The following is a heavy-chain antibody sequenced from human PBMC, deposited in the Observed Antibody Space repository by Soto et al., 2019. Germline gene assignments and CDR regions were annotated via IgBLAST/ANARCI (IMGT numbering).Heavy chain of an antibody. D-gene: IGHD3-16*02. V-gene: IGHV4-39*01. Sequence: SETLFLTCTVSGGSISSSSYYWGWIRQPPGKGLEWIGSIYYSGSTYYNPSLKSRVTISVDTSKNQFSLKLSSVTAADTAVYYCARLMITFGGVIVIPLSFDYWGQGTLVTVSS. CDR1: GGSISSSSYY. J-gene: IGHJ4*02. CDR3: ARLMITFGGVIVIPLSFDY. CDR2: IYYSGST.